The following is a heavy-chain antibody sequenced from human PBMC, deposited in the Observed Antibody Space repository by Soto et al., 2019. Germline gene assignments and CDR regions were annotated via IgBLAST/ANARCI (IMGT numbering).Heavy chain of an antibody. CDR1: GFTFSSYA. D-gene: IGHD2-2*01. V-gene: IGHV3-30-3*01. Sequence: QVQLVESGGGVVQPGRSLRLSCAASGFTFSSYAMHWVRQAPGKGLEWVAVISYDGSNKSYADSVKGRFTISRDNSKKPLYWQMNSLRAEDTAVYYCARVKVVWYQLLSSHYYYYGMDVWRQGTTVTVSS. J-gene: IGHJ6*02. CDR2: ISYDGSNK. CDR3: ARVKVVWYQLLSSHYYYYGMDV.